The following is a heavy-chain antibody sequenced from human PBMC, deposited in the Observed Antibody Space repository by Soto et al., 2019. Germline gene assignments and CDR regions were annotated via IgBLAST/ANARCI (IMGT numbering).Heavy chain of an antibody. CDR1: GGSFIGYY. Sequence: SETLSLTCAVYGGSFIGYYWSWIRQPPGKGLEWIGEINHSGSTNYNPSLKSRVTISVDTSKNQFSLKLSSVTAADTAVYYCARLIVLIVYAHRGLYYFDYWGQGTLVTVPS. CDR2: INHSGST. D-gene: IGHD2-8*01. V-gene: IGHV4-34*01. CDR3: ARLIVLIVYAHRGLYYFDY. J-gene: IGHJ4*02.